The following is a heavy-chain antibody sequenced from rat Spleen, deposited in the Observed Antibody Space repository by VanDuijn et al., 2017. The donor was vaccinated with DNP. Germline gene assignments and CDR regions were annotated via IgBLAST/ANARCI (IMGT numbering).Heavy chain of an antibody. V-gene: IGHV5-29*01. CDR3: TRYSLRLRVWDY. J-gene: IGHJ2*01. D-gene: IGHD1-11*01. Sequence: EVQLVESGGGLVQPGRSLKLSCAASGFTFSNSGMHWIRQSPKKGLEWVATISYDGSSTYYRDSVKGRFTISRDDAKNTLYLQMDSLRSEDTATYYCTRYSLRLRVWDYWGQGVTVTVSS. CDR2: ISYDGSST. CDR1: GFTFSNSG.